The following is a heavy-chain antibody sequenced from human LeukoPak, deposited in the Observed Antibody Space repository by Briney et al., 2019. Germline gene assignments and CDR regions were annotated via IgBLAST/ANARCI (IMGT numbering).Heavy chain of an antibody. J-gene: IGHJ6*02. CDR1: GFTFSSYA. V-gene: IGHV3-23*03. Sequence: PGGSLRLSCAASGFTFSSYAMSWVRQAPGKGLEWVSVIYSGDSGVSTYYADSVKGRFTISRHNSKNTLYLQMSSLRAEDTAVYFCARSAARLRYYYAMDVWGQGTTVTVCS. D-gene: IGHD6-6*01. CDR3: ARSAARLRYYYAMDV. CDR2: IYSGDSGVST.